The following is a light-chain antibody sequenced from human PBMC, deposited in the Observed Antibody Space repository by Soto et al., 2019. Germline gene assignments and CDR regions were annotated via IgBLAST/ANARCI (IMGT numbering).Light chain of an antibody. CDR2: KAS. J-gene: IGKJ1*01. V-gene: IGKV1-5*03. Sequence: DIQMTQSPSTLSASVGDRVTIACRASQSISNYLAWYQQKPGKAPKLLIYKASSLESGVPSRFSGSGSGTEFTLTISSLQPDDFATYYCQQYHSYSWTFGQGTKVEIK. CDR3: QQYHSYSWT. CDR1: QSISNY.